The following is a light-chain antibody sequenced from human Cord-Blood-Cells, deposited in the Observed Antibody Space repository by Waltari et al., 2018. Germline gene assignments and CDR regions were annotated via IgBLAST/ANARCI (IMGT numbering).Light chain of an antibody. J-gene: IGLJ2*01. CDR2: EGS. CDR1: RRVVGKYNL. Sequence: SSLPPPPSVSRYPGLSVTISCPGSRRVVGKYNLVSWYPQHPGIAAKLMIYEGSKRPSWVSTRFSGYKCCRTDSSTVVGLQAEDEADDYCWSCAGRSTCVVFGGGTKLTVL. CDR3: WSCAGRSTCVV. V-gene: IGLV2-23*01.